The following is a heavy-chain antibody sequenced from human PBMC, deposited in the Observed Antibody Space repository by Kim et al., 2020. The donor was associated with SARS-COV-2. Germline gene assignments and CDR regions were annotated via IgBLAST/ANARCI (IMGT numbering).Heavy chain of an antibody. CDR1: GFTFSSYW. Sequence: GGSLRLSCAASGFTFSSYWMSWVRQAPGKGLEWVANIKQDGSEKYYVDSVKGRFTISRDNAKNSLYLQMNSLRAEDTAVYYCARPFVSPAELLGDWGQGTLVTVSS. CDR3: ARPFVSPAELLGD. J-gene: IGHJ4*02. CDR2: IKQDGSEK. D-gene: IGHD2-15*01. V-gene: IGHV3-7*03.